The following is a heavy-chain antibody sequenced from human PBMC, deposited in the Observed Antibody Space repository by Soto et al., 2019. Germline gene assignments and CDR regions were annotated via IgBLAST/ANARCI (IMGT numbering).Heavy chain of an antibody. CDR3: ARAVFCTDGFCFPNLLDP. J-gene: IGHJ5*02. CDR2: IYPTGTT. Sequence: SETLSLTCTVSGDSITTDGHSWSWIRQPPGEALGWIGYIYPTGTTQYNPSLSSRISISADRSKNQFSLHLTSVTAADTAVYYCARAVFCTDGFCFPNLLDPWGQGILVTVSS. V-gene: IGHV4-30-2*01. CDR1: GDSITTDGHS. D-gene: IGHD2-8*01.